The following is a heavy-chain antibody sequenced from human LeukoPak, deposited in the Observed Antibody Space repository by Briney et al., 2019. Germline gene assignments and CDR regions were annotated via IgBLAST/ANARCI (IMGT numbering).Heavy chain of an antibody. Sequence: NPSETLSLTCGVSGYSISSGFYWGWIRPPPGKGLQWIGSLYYTGSAEYNPSLKSRLTMSMDKSKNQFSLKLNSVTAADTAVYYCARLWSGYNFDYWGQGTLVTVSS. CDR3: ARLWSGYNFDY. D-gene: IGHD5-24*01. V-gene: IGHV4-38-2*01. CDR1: GYSISSGFY. J-gene: IGHJ4*02. CDR2: LYYTGSA.